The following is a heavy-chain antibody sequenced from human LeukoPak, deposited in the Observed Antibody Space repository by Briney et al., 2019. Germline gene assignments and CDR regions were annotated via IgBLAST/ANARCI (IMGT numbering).Heavy chain of an antibody. Sequence: ASVKVSCKASGYTFTGYYMHWVRQAPGQGLEWMGWINPNSGGTDYAQKFQGRVTMTRDTSISTAYMELSRLRSDDTAVYYCARGIVVPAASGDYWGQGTLVTVSS. CDR3: ARGIVVPAASGDY. V-gene: IGHV1-2*02. J-gene: IGHJ4*02. CDR2: INPNSGGT. D-gene: IGHD2-2*01. CDR1: GYTFTGYY.